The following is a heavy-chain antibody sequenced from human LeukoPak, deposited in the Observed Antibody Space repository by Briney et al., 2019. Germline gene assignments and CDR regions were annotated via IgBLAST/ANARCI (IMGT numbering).Heavy chain of an antibody. Sequence: GGSLRLSCAASGFTFSSYAIHWVRQAPGKGLEWVAVISYDGRDKYYSDSVKGRFTISRDNSKNTLYLQMNSLRVEDTAVYLCARDFGQDGYNYYFDYWGQGTLVTVSS. D-gene: IGHD5-24*01. J-gene: IGHJ4*02. CDR3: ARDFGQDGYNYYFDY. V-gene: IGHV3-30*04. CDR2: ISYDGRDK. CDR1: GFTFSSYA.